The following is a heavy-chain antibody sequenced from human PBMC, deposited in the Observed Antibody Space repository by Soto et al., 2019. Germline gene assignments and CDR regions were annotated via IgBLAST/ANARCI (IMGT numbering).Heavy chain of an antibody. Sequence: EVQLLESGGDLVQPGGSLRLSCAASGFTFSNYAMSWVRQAPGKGLEWVSGISAGGGGTFYADSVKGRFTISRDNSKNTMYLQMDSLRAEDTAVDCCAKGSENYYPGWFDPWGQGTLVTVSS. CDR2: ISAGGGGT. D-gene: IGHD1-26*01. J-gene: IGHJ5*02. CDR1: GFTFSNYA. V-gene: IGHV3-23*01. CDR3: AKGSENYYPGWFDP.